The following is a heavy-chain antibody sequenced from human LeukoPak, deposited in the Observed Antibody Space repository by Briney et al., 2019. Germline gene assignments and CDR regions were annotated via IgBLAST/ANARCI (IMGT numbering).Heavy chain of an antibody. Sequence: ASVKVSCKASGYTFTSYGISWVRQAPGQGLEWMGWISAYNGNTNYAQKLQGRVTMTRDTSTSTVYMELSSLRSEDTAVYYCARDFGAGEGSPSYWGQGTLVTVSS. J-gene: IGHJ4*02. CDR3: ARDFGAGEGSPSY. D-gene: IGHD1-26*01. V-gene: IGHV1-18*01. CDR1: GYTFTSYG. CDR2: ISAYNGNT.